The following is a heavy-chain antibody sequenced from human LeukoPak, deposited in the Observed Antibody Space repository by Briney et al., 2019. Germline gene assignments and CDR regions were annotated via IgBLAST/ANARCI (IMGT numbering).Heavy chain of an antibody. Sequence: SETLSLTCTVSGGSISSSSYYWGWIRQPPGKGLEWIGSIYYSGSTYYNPSLKSRVTILVDTSKNQFSLKLSSVTAADTAVYYCARDLTAGSKGDYWGQGTLVTVSS. CDR1: GGSISSSSYY. D-gene: IGHD6-13*01. J-gene: IGHJ4*02. CDR3: ARDLTAGSKGDY. V-gene: IGHV4-39*07. CDR2: IYYSGST.